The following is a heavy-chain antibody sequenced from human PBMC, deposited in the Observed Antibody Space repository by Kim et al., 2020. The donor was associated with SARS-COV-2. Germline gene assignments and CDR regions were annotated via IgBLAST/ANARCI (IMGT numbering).Heavy chain of an antibody. D-gene: IGHD3-9*01. CDR2: IKSKTDGGTT. V-gene: IGHV3-15*01. CDR1: GFTFSNAW. CDR3: TTLLRYFDWLTLKYYYYGMDV. Sequence: GGSLRLSCAASGFTFSNAWISWVRQAPGKGLEWVGRIKSKTDGGTTDYAAPVKGRFTISRDDSKNTLYLQMNSLKTEDTALYYCTTLLRYFDWLTLKYYYYGMDVWGQGTTVTVSS. J-gene: IGHJ6*02.